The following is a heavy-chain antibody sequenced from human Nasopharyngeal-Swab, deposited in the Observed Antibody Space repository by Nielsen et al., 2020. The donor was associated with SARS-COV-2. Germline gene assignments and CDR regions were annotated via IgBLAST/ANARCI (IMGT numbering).Heavy chain of an antibody. CDR3: ARDPMMCRSTSCAFDH. V-gene: IGHV1-46*01. CDR2: INPSGGSP. J-gene: IGHJ4*02. CDR1: GFTFTNYY. D-gene: IGHD2-2*01. Sequence: ASVKVSCKASGFTFTNYYIHWVRQAPGQALEWMAIINPSGGSPTYAQRFQGRVTMTWDTFTGTVYMEISSLGFDDKAVYYCARDPMMCRSTSCAFDHWGQGTLVTVSS.